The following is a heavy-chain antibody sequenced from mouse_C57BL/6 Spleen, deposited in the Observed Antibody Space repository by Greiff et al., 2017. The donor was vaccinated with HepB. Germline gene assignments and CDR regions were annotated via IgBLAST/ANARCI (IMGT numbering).Heavy chain of an antibody. CDR1: GYTFTSYW. V-gene: IGHV1-64*01. CDR2: IHPNSGST. J-gene: IGHJ4*01. Sequence: VQLQQSGAELVKPGASVKLSCKASGYTFTSYWMHWVKQRPGQGLEWIGMIHPNSGSTNYNEKFKSKATLTVDKSSSTAYMQLSSLTSEDSAVYYCARSEAIAMDYWGQGTSVTVSS. CDR3: ARSEAIAMDY.